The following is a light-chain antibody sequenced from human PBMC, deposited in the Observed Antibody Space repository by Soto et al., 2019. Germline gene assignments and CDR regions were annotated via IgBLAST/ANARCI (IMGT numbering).Light chain of an antibody. Sequence: QSVLTQPASVSGSPGQSITISCTGTSSDVGAYNSVSWYQQHPGKAPKSVIYDVSNRPSGVSNRFSGSKSGNTATLTISGLQAEDEADYYCSSSTTSSTWVFGGGTQLTVL. CDR1: SSDVGAYNS. CDR2: DVS. CDR3: SSSTTSSTWV. V-gene: IGLV2-14*01. J-gene: IGLJ3*02.